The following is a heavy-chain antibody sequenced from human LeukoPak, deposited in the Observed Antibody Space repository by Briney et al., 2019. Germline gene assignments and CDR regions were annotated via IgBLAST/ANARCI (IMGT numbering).Heavy chain of an antibody. J-gene: IGHJ4*02. CDR2: IIPIFGTA. CDR1: GGTFSSYA. V-gene: IGHV1-69*13. CDR3: AGLGYCSSTSCSRYCSGGSCYSGFLDY. D-gene: IGHD2-15*01. Sequence: EASVKVSCKASGGTFSSYAIRWVRQASGQGLEWMGGIIPIFGTANYAQKFQGRVTITADESTSTAYMELSSLRSEDTAVYYCAGLGYCSSTSCSRYCSGGSCYSGFLDYWGQGTLVTVSS.